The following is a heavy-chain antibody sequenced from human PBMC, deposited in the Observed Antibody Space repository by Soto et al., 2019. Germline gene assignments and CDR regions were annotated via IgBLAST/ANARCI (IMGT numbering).Heavy chain of an antibody. D-gene: IGHD6-19*01. CDR2: IDPSDSYI. CDR1: GYTFSGHW. Sequence: GESLKISCKASGYTFSGHWISWVRQVPGKGLQWMGNIDPSDSYINYSPAFRGHVTFSVDKSNSTAYLHWRSLGPPDPALDYRARHRSENWLGYWGQGTLVTVSS. J-gene: IGHJ4*02. CDR3: ARHRSENWLGY. V-gene: IGHV5-10-1*01.